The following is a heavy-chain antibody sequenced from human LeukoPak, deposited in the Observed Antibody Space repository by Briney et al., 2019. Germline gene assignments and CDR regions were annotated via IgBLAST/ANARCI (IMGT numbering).Heavy chain of an antibody. CDR3: ARARYGGNWGELAY. J-gene: IGHJ4*02. CDR1: GFTFSIYS. CDR2: ISFDGSNK. Sequence: GGSLRLSCAASGFTFSIYSMHWVRQPPGKGPEWVAVISFDGSNKYYADSVKGRFTISRDNPKNTLYLQMNSLRIEDTAVYYCARARYGGNWGELAYWGQGTLVTVSS. V-gene: IGHV3-30*04. D-gene: IGHD4-23*01.